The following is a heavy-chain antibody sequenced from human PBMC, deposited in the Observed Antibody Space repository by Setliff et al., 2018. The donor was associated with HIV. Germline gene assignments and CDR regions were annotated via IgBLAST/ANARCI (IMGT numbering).Heavy chain of an antibody. J-gene: IGHJ3*02. CDR2: IYWDDDK. V-gene: IGHV2-5*02. CDR3: AHQELGYCSGGSCPPPHAFDI. D-gene: IGHD2-15*01. Sequence: SQTLTLTCTFSGFSLSTSGVAVAWIRQPPGKALEWLALIYWDDDKHYSPSLKSRLTITKDTSKNQVVLTMTTMDPVDTATYYCAHQELGYCSGGSCPPPHAFDIWGQGTMVTVSS. CDR1: GFSLSTSGVA.